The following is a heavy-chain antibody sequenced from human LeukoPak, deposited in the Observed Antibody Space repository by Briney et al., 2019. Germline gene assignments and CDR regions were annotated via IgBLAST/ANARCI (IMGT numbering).Heavy chain of an antibody. D-gene: IGHD4-17*01. Sequence: GRSLRLSCAASGFTFSSYAMHWVRQAPGKGLGWVAVISYDGGNKYYADSVKGRFTISRDNSKNTLYLQMNSLRAEDTAVYYCARVGGRLRTIYFDYWGQGTLVTVSS. J-gene: IGHJ4*02. CDR2: ISYDGGNK. V-gene: IGHV3-30-3*01. CDR3: ARVGGRLRTIYFDY. CDR1: GFTFSSYA.